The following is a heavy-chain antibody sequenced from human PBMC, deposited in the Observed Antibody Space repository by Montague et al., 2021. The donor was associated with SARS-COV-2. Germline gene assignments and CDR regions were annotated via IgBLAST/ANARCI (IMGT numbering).Heavy chain of an antibody. CDR1: GDSISNYS. D-gene: IGHD4-11*01. CDR2: IYYSGST. J-gene: IGHJ6*02. V-gene: IGHV4-59*08. Sequence: SETLSLTCSVSGDSISNYSWSWIRQSPGKGLEWIGYIYYSGSTNYNPSRTSRVTISVDTSKNQVSLKLTSVTAADTAVYYCARHLRVTTVTSHMYHYAMDVWGQGTTATVSS. CDR3: ARHLRVTTVTSHMYHYAMDV.